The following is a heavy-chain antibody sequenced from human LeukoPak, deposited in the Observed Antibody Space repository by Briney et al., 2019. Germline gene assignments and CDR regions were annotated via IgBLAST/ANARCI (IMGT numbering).Heavy chain of an antibody. CDR2: ISYDGSNK. J-gene: IGHJ6*03. D-gene: IGHD3-3*01. Sequence: PGRSLRLSCAASGFTFSSYAMHWVRQAPGKGLEWVAVISYDGSNKYYADSVKGRFTISRDNSKNTLYLQMNSLRAEDTAVYYCARDRDYDFWSGYYTPWTYYHYYMDVWGKGTTVTVSS. V-gene: IGHV3-30*01. CDR3: ARDRDYDFWSGYYTPWTYYHYYMDV. CDR1: GFTFSSYA.